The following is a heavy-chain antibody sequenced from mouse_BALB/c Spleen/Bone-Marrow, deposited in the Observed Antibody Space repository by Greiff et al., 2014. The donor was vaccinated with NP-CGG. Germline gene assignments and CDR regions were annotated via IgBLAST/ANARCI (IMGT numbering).Heavy chain of an antibody. CDR1: GFNIKDTY. CDR2: IDPANGNT. D-gene: IGHD2-4*01. Sequence: VHVKQSGAELVKPGASVKLSCTASGFNIKDTYMHWVKQRPEQGLAWIGRIDPANGNTKYDPKFQGKATITADTSSNTAYLQLSSLTSEDTAVYYCANYDYGWYFDVWGAGTTVTVSS. V-gene: IGHV14-3*02. CDR3: ANYDYGWYFDV. J-gene: IGHJ1*01.